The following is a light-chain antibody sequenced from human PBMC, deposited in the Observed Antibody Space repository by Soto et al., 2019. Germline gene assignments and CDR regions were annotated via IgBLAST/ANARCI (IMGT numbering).Light chain of an antibody. CDR3: ATWDDSLGGPV. V-gene: IGLV1-47*02. CDR2: SSN. CDR1: SSNIGTNN. Sequence: QSVVTQPPSASGTPGQRVTISCSGSSSNIGTNNVSWYQQVPGTAPKLLMYSSNQRPSGVPDRFSGCKSGTSASLAISGLLSEDEADYFCATWDDSLGGPVFGGGTKLTVL. J-gene: IGLJ3*02.